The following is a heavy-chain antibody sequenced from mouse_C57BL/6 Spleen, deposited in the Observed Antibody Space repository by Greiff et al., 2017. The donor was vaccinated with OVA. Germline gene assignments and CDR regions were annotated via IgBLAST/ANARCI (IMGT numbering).Heavy chain of an antibody. CDR2: IYPGDGDT. CDR3: ARLSNYYAMDY. D-gene: IGHD2-5*01. CDR1: GYAISSYW. Sequence: QVQLKQSGAELVKPGASVKISCKASGYAISSYWMNWVKQRPGKGLEWIGQIYPGDGDTNYNAKFKGKATLTADKSSSTAYLQLSSLTSEDSAVYFCARLSNYYAMDYWGQGTSVTVSS. V-gene: IGHV1-80*01. J-gene: IGHJ4*01.